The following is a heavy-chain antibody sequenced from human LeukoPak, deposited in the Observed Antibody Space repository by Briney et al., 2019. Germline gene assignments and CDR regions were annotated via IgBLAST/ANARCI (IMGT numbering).Heavy chain of an antibody. CDR3: ARDTSAAGISGYFDY. V-gene: IGHV3-30-3*01. Sequence: GRSLRLSCAASGFTFSSYAMHWVRQAPGKGLEWVAVISYDGSNKYYADSVKGRFTISRDNSKNTLYLQMNSLRAEDTAVYYCARDTSAAGISGYFDYWGQGTLVTVSS. CDR2: ISYDGSNK. CDR1: GFTFSSYA. D-gene: IGHD6-13*01. J-gene: IGHJ4*02.